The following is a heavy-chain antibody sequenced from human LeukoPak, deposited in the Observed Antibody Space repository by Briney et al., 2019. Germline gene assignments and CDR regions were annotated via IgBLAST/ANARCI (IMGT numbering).Heavy chain of an antibody. Sequence: GTRSLTCTVSGGSISSYYWSWLRQPAGKGLEWIGRIYTSGSTNYNPSLKSRVTMSVDTSKNQFSLKLSSVPAADTAVYYCARGKGYYDSSGYCRGMDVWGQGTTVTVSS. D-gene: IGHD3-22*01. CDR3: ARGKGYYDSSGYCRGMDV. CDR1: GGSISSYY. V-gene: IGHV4-4*07. CDR2: IYTSGST. J-gene: IGHJ6*02.